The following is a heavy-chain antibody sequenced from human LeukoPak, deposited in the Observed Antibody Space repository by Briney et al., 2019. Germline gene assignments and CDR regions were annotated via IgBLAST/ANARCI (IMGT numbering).Heavy chain of an antibody. Sequence: GGSLRLSCAASGFTFSKFWMSWVRPAPGKGLEWVANIKEDGSTKHYVYTVEGRITNSRDNAKNSLSLQMTYLRVEDAAVHYCATSDDSAATYWGQGTLVTVSS. D-gene: IGHD6-25*01. CDR2: IKEDGSTK. V-gene: IGHV3-7*01. J-gene: IGHJ4*02. CDR1: GFTFSKFW. CDR3: ATSDDSAATY.